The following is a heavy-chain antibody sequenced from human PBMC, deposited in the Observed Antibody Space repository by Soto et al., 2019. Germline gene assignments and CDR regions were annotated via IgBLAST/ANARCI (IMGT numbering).Heavy chain of an antibody. D-gene: IGHD6-13*01. J-gene: IGHJ6*02. V-gene: IGHV3-23*01. CDR3: AKVTKRAAAGRYEYYKYGMDV. Sequence: GGSLRLSCAASGFPFSSYVMSWVRQAPGKGLEWVSGISGGGSNTFYADSVKGRFTISRDNSKNTLFLQMNGLRAEDTAVYYCAKVTKRAAAGRYEYYKYGMDVWGQGTTVTVSS. CDR1: GFPFSSYV. CDR2: ISGGGSNT.